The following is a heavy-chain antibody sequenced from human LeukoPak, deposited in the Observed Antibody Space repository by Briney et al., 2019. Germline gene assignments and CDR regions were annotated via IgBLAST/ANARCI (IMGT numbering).Heavy chain of an antibody. CDR1: GGTFSSYA. J-gene: IGHJ5*02. V-gene: IGHV1-69*04. D-gene: IGHD6-13*01. CDR2: IIPILGIA. Sequence: ASVKVSCKAPGGTFSSYAISWVRQAPGQGLEWMGRIIPILGIANYAQKFQGRVTITADKSTSTAYMELSSLRSEDTAVYYCAREDIAAAGRFDPWGQGTLVTVSS. CDR3: AREDIAAAGRFDP.